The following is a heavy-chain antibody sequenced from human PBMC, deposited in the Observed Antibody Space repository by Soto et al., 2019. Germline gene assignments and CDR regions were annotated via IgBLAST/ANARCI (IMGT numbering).Heavy chain of an antibody. V-gene: IGHV1-69*02. CDR3: ASHIAAVVGNWFDP. CDR2: IIPILGIA. CDR1: GGTISSYT. D-gene: IGHD6-13*01. Sequence: GASVKLSCKASGGTISSYTISWVRQAPGQGLEWMGRIIPILGIANYAQKFQGRVTITADKSTSTAYMELSSLRSEDTAVYYCASHIAAVVGNWFDPWGQGTLVTVSS. J-gene: IGHJ5*02.